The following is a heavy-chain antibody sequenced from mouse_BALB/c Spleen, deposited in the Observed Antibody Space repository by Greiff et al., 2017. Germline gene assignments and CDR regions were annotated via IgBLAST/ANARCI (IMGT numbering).Heavy chain of an antibody. CDR3: ARISFYYAMDY. V-gene: IGHV8-8*01. J-gene: IGHJ4*01. CDR1: GFSLSTSGMS. Sequence: QVTLKVSGPGILQPSQTLSLTCSFSGFSLSTSGMSVGWIRQPSGKGLEWLAHIWWNDDKYYNPALKSRLTISKDTSNNQVFLKIASVVTADTATYYCARISFYYAMDYWGQGTSVTVSS. CDR2: IWWNDDK.